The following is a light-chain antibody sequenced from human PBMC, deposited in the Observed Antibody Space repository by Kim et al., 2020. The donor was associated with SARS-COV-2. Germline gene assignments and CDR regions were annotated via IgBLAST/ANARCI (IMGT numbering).Light chain of an antibody. Sequence: VALGQTARITCGGNNIGSKNVHWYQRKPGQAPVLVIYRDSNRPSGIPERFSGSNSGNTATLTISRAQAGDEADYYCQVWDSSTDVVFGGGTQLTVL. CDR2: RDS. CDR3: QVWDSSTDVV. J-gene: IGLJ2*01. V-gene: IGLV3-9*01. CDR1: NIGSKN.